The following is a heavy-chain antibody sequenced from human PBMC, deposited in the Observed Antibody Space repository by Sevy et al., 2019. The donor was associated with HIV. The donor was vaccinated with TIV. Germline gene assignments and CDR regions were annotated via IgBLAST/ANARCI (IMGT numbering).Heavy chain of an antibody. CDR2: IDSDGSA. D-gene: IGHD3-22*01. V-gene: IGHV3-66*01. CDR3: ARDRYYDASGYYYYYYGMDV. Sequence: GESLKISCAASGFTVSDNYMAWVRLAPGKGLEWVSLIDSDGSAYYADSVKGRFTISRDNVKNTLYLQIKALRAEDTGLYFCARDRYYDASGYYYYYYGMDVWGQGTTVTVSS. J-gene: IGHJ6*02. CDR1: GFTVSDNY.